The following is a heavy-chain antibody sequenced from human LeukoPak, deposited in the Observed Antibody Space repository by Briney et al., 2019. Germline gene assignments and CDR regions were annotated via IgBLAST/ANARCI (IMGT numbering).Heavy chain of an antibody. V-gene: IGHV3-74*01. CDR3: ARTAYCGADCRYYFDY. CDR1: GFTFTNYW. CDR2: IKSDGSST. Sequence: GGSLRLSCAASGFTFTNYWMHWVRQAPGKGLVWVSRIKSDGSSTTYADSVKGRFTISRDNAENTLFLQMNSLRAEDTAVYYCARTAYCGADCRYYFDYWGQGALVTVSS. D-gene: IGHD2-21*02. J-gene: IGHJ4*02.